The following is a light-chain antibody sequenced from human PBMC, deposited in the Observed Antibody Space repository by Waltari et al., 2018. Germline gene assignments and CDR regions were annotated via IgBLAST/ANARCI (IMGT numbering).Light chain of an antibody. V-gene: IGLV2-14*03. CDR2: DVT. J-gene: IGLJ3*02. CDR3: SSYTSSITWV. Sequence: QSALTQPASVSGSPGQSITISCTGASSDVGGYNFVSWYQQYPGKAPKVVIYDVTKSPSGVSDRFSGSKSGNTASLTISGLQAEDEADYYCSSYTSSITWVFGGGTKLTVL. CDR1: SSDVGGYNF.